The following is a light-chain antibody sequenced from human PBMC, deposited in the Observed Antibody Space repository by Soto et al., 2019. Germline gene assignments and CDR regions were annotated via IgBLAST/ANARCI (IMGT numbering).Light chain of an antibody. CDR1: QSVSNY. J-gene: IGKJ5*01. CDR3: QQRSNWPPIT. Sequence: EIVLTQSPATLPLSPGERATLSCRTSQSVSNYLAWYQQKPGQAPRLLMYDASNRATGIPARFSGSGSGTDFTLTISSLEPEDFAVYYCQQRSNWPPITFGQGTRLEIK. V-gene: IGKV3-11*01. CDR2: DAS.